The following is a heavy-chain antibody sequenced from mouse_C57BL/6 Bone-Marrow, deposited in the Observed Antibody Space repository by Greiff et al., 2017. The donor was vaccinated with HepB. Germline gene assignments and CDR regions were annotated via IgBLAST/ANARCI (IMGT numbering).Heavy chain of an antibody. CDR1: GYTFTSYW. D-gene: IGHD2-5*01. CDR2: IDPSDSYT. V-gene: IGHV1-50*01. J-gene: IGHJ4*01. Sequence: QVQLQQPGAELVKPGASVKLSCKASGYTFTSYWMQWVKQRPGQGLEWIGEIDPSDSYTNYNQKFKGKATLTVDTSSSTAYMQLSSLTSEDSAVYYCASMVDYSNEDYYAMDYWGQGTSVTVSS. CDR3: ASMVDYSNEDYYAMDY.